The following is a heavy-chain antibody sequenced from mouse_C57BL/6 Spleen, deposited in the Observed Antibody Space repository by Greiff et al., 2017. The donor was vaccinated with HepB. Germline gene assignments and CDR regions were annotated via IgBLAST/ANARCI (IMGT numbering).Heavy chain of an antibody. D-gene: IGHD2-3*01. CDR2: INPNNGGT. Sequence: EVKLQQSGPELVKPGASVKMSCKASGYTFTDYNMHWVKQSHGKSLEWIGYINPNNGGTSYNQKFKGKATLTVNKSSSTAYMELRSLTSEDSAVYYCARYYDGYFYFDYWGQGTTLTVSS. CDR1: GYTFTDYN. CDR3: ARYYDGYFYFDY. J-gene: IGHJ2*01. V-gene: IGHV1-22*01.